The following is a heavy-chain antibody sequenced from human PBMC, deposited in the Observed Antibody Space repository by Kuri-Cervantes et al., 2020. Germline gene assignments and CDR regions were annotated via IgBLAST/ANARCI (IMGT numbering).Heavy chain of an antibody. CDR2: ISWDGGST. V-gene: IGHV3-43*01. CDR3: AKEDEVRGHFMVRGWDYYYGMDV. CDR1: GFTFDDYT. J-gene: IGHJ6*02. Sequence: GESLKISCAASGFTFDDYTMHWVRQAPGKGLEWVSLISWDGGSTYYADSVKGRFTISRDNSKNSLYLQMNSLRTEDTALYYCAKEDEVRGHFMVRGWDYYYGMDVWGQGTTVTVSS. D-gene: IGHD3-10*01.